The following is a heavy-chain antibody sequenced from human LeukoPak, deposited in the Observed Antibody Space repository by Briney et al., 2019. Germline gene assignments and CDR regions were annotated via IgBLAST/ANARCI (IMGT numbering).Heavy chain of an antibody. CDR2: IIYGGST. Sequence: PSETLSLTCTVSGGSIINYYWSWIRQPPGKTLEWIGYIIYGGSTNYNPSLKSRLTISIDTSKTQVSLKLSSVTAADTAVYYCARVTEWNDFDCWGQGTLVTVSS. V-gene: IGHV4-59*01. D-gene: IGHD1-1*01. CDR1: GGSIINYY. CDR3: ARVTEWNDFDC. J-gene: IGHJ4*02.